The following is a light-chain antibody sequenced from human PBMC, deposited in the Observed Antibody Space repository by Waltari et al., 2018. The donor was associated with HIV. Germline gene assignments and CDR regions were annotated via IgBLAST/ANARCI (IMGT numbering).Light chain of an antibody. CDR3: QQYNDWPQT. V-gene: IGKV3-15*01. CDR2: AAT. CDR1: QSVGGN. J-gene: IGKJ1*01. Sequence: EIVMTQSPDTLSVSPGEKATLSCRASQSVGGNLAWYQVRPGQGPSLLIYAATSRTTGFPGRFRGSGSGTEFTLTISSLQSEDFAIYYCQQYNDWPQTFGQGTRVDIK.